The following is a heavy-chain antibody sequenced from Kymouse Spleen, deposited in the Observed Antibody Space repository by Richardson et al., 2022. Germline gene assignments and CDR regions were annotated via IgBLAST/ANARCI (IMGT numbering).Heavy chain of an antibody. CDR1: GFTFSSYG. CDR3: ARSNYYGSGSYPFFDY. Sequence: QVQLVESGGGVVQPGRSLRLSCAASGFTFSSYGMHWVRQAPGKGLEWVAVIWYDGSNKYYADSVKGRFTISRDNSKNTLYLQMNSLRAEDTAVYYCARSNYYGSGSYPFFDYWGQGTLVTVSS. J-gene: IGHJ4*02. D-gene: IGHD3-10*01. CDR2: IWYDGSNK. V-gene: IGHV3-33*01.